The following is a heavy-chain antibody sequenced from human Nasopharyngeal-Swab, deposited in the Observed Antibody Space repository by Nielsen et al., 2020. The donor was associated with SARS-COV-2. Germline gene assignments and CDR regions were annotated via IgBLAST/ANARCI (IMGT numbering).Heavy chain of an antibody. CDR1: GFSLSTSGVG. V-gene: IGHV2-5*02. J-gene: IGHJ5*02. D-gene: IGHD6-13*01. CDR2: IYWDDDK. Sequence: SGPTLVKPTQTLTLTCTFSGFSLSTSGVGVGWIRQPPGKALEWLALIYWDDDKRYSPSLKSRLTITKDTSKNQVVLTMTNMDPVDTATYYCAPRLGITAAEDNWFDPWGQGTLVTVSS. CDR3: APRLGITAAEDNWFDP.